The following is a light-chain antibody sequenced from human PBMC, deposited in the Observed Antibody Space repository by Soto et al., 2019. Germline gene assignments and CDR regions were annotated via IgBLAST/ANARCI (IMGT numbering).Light chain of an antibody. CDR1: QYINTR. CDR2: QTS. J-gene: IGKJ1*01. Sequence: EIVLTQSPATLSSFPGDRVTLSCRASQYINTRLAWYQHRPGQAPRLLIYQTSLRAAGIPARFSASGSGTDFTLTISDVHPEDFALYYCHQRQSWPRTFGQGTKVDIK. V-gene: IGKV3-11*01. CDR3: HQRQSWPRT.